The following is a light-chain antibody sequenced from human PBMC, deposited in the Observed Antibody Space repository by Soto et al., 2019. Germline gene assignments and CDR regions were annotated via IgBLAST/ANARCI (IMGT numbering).Light chain of an antibody. J-gene: IGKJ1*01. CDR3: QQYNSYSEA. V-gene: IGKV3-11*01. CDR2: DAS. Sequence: EIVFTQSPPTLSLSPGERATLSCGASQSVSSYLAWYQQKPGQAPRLLIYDASNRATGIPARFSGSGSGTDFTLTISSLEPEDFAVYYCQQYNSYSEAFGQGTKVDIK. CDR1: QSVSSY.